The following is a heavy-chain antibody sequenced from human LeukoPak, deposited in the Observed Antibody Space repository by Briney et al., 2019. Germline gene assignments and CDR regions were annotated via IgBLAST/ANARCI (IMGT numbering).Heavy chain of an antibody. CDR2: NSGGST. J-gene: IGHJ4*02. V-gene: IGHV3-23*01. D-gene: IGHD6-19*01. CDR1: GFTFSSYA. Sequence: GGSLRLSCAASGFTFSSYAVYWVRQAPGKGLEWVSSNSGGSTYYADSVKGRFTISRDNSKNTLDLQMNSLGDEDTAVYYCAKDLGSSGWYIDYWGQGTLVTVSS. CDR3: AKDLGSSGWYIDY.